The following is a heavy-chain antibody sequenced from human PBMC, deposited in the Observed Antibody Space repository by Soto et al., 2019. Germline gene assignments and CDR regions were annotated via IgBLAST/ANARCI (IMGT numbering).Heavy chain of an antibody. V-gene: IGHV1-69*13. CDR3: ARGGGFMTTVTKWHYYGMDV. CDR1: GGTFSSYA. CDR2: IIPIFGTA. J-gene: IGHJ6*02. Sequence: ASVKVSCKASGGTFSSYAISWFRQAPGQGLEWMGGIIPIFGTANYAQKFQGRVTITEDESTSTAYMELSSLRSEDTAVYYCARGGGFMTTVTKWHYYGMDVCGQGTKVTVSS. D-gene: IGHD4-4*01.